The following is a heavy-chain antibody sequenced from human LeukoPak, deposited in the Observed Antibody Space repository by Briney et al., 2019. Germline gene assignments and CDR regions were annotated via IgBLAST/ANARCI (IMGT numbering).Heavy chain of an antibody. CDR1: GGSISSNY. J-gene: IGHJ6*02. V-gene: IGHV4-59*08. Sequence: SETLSLTCTVSGGSISSNYWSWIRQSPGKGLEWIGYIYYRGSTDYNPSLKSRVTISVDTSKNQFSLKLSSVTAADTAVYYCARQNYDEVNYYYYGLDIWGQGTTVTVSS. CDR3: ARQNYDEVNYYYYGLDI. D-gene: IGHD3-3*01. CDR2: IYYRGST.